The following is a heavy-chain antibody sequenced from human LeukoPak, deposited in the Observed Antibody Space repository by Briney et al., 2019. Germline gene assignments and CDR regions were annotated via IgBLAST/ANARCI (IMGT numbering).Heavy chain of an antibody. CDR3: ATGPMWFGELPWYFDY. J-gene: IGHJ4*02. D-gene: IGHD3-10*01. Sequence: GGSLRLSCAASGFTFSSYSMNWVRQAPGKGLEWVSSISSSSSYIYYADSVKGRFTISRDNAKNSLYLQMNSLRAEDTAVYYCATGPMWFGELPWYFDYWGQGTLVTVSS. CDR2: ISSSSSYI. CDR1: GFTFSSYS. V-gene: IGHV3-21*01.